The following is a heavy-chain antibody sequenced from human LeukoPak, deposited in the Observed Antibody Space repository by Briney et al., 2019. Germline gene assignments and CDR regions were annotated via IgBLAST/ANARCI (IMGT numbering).Heavy chain of an antibody. CDR1: GFTYRYYG. V-gene: IGHV3-30*02. CDR3: VQDRDWGFGY. D-gene: IGHD7-27*01. J-gene: IGHJ4*02. Sequence: GSLRLSCAASGFTYRYYGMHWVRRAPGKGLEWVTFIRNDGSGKYYADSARGRFTISRDDSKNTLYLQMNSLRAEDTAVYHCVQDRDWGFGYWGRGTLVTVSS. CDR2: IRNDGSGK.